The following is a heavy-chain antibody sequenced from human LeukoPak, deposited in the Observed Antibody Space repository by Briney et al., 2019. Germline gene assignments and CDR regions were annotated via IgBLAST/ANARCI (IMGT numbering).Heavy chain of an antibody. D-gene: IGHD3-16*01. CDR3: AKDRVFGILIGGGFDY. CDR2: VSGSGGST. CDR1: GFSFSNYA. Sequence: GGSLRLYCAASGFSFSNYARNWVRQAPGKGLEWVSGVSGSGGSTKYADSVKGRFTISRDNSKNTLYLQMSSLRVEDTAVYYCAKDRVFGILIGGGFDYWGQGTQLIVSS. J-gene: IGHJ4*02. V-gene: IGHV3-23*01.